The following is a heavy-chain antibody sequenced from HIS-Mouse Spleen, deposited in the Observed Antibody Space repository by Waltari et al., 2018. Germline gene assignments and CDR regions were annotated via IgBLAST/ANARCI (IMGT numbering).Heavy chain of an antibody. V-gene: IGHV3-48*01. J-gene: IGHJ5*02. CDR2: ISSSSSTI. Sequence: EVQLVESGGGLVQPGGSLRLSCAACGFTFGCYSIEWVRQAPGKGLEWVSYISSSSSTIYYADSVKGRFTISRDNAKNSLYLQMNSLRAEDTAVYYCARDLGNWFDPWGQGTLVTVSS. CDR3: ARDLGNWFDP. CDR1: GFTFGCYS.